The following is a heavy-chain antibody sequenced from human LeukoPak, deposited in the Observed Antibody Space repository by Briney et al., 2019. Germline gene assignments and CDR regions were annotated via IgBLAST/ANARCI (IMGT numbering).Heavy chain of an antibody. Sequence: GGSLRLSCAASGFTFSSYGMYWVRQAPGKGLEWLAVISSDGSNKYYADSVKGRFTISRDNSKNTLYLQMNSLRAEDTAVYYCAKDPIAVAGNNYYGMDVWGRGTTVSVSS. V-gene: IGHV3-30*18. D-gene: IGHD6-19*01. CDR1: GFTFSSYG. J-gene: IGHJ6*02. CDR2: ISSDGSNK. CDR3: AKDPIAVAGNNYYGMDV.